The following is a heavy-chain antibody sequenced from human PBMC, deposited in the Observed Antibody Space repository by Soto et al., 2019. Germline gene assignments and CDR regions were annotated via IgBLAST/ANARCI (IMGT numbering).Heavy chain of an antibody. CDR2: IYYSGTT. V-gene: IGHV4-39*01. CDR1: GGYISSSSYY. J-gene: IGHJ4*02. CDR3: ATQSSVLLWFGELSLYYFDY. D-gene: IGHD3-10*01. Sequence: SETLSLTCTVSGGYISSSSYYWGWIRQPPGKGLEWIGSIYYSGTTYYNPSLKSRVTISVDTSKNQFSLKLSSVTAADTAVYYCATQSSVLLWFGELSLYYFDYWGQGTLVTVSS.